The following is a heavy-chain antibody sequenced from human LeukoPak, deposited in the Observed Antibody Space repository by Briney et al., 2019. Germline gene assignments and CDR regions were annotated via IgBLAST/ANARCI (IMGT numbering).Heavy chain of an antibody. J-gene: IGHJ4*02. CDR2: IYYSGST. CDR1: GGSISSSSYY. CDR3: ARHVRVAAAAPEY. V-gene: IGHV4-39*01. Sequence: PSETLSLTCTVSGGSISSSSYYWGWIRQPPGKGLEWIGSIYYSGSTYYNPSLKSRVTISVDTSKNQFSLKLSSVTAADTAVYYCARHVRVAAAAPEYWGQGTLVTVSS. D-gene: IGHD6-13*01.